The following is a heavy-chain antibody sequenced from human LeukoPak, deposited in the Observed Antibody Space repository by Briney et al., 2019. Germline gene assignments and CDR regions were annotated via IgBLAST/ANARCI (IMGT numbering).Heavy chain of an antibody. CDR3: AKCACSGGSCYPLY. D-gene: IGHD2-15*01. V-gene: IGHV3-23*01. Sequence: PGGSLRLSCAASGFTFSSYAMSWVRQSPGKGLEWVSAISGSGGSTYYADSVKGRFTISRDNSKNTLYLQMNSLRAEDTAVYYCAKCACSGGSCYPLYWGQGTLVTVSS. CDR1: GFTFSSYA. CDR2: ISGSGGST. J-gene: IGHJ4*02.